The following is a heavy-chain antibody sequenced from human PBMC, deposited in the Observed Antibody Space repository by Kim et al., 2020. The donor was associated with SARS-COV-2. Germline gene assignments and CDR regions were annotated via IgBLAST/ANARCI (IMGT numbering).Heavy chain of an antibody. Sequence: GGSLRLSCVASGFNFQDYPMNWVRRAPGKGLEWVAFISDTSNFIYYADSVMGRFTVSRDNAENSVYLQMSSLEAADTAVYYCARVHGWESKEKFLDSWGQGTAVTVAS. CDR3: ARVHGWESKEKFLDS. CDR2: ISDTSNFI. J-gene: IGHJ5*01. V-gene: IGHV3-21*01. CDR1: GFNFQDYP. D-gene: IGHD1-26*01.